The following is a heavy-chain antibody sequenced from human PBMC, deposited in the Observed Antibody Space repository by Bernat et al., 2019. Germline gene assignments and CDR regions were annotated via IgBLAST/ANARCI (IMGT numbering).Heavy chain of an antibody. CDR2: IWYDGSNK. V-gene: IGHV3-33*01. CDR1: GFTFSSYG. CDR3: ARDLIAAAGTVYYYGMDV. J-gene: IGHJ6*02. D-gene: IGHD6-13*01. Sequence: VQLVESGGGLVQPGGSLRLSCAASGFTFSSYGMHWVRQAPGKGLEWVAVIWYDGSNKYYADSVKGRFTISRDNSKNTLYLQMNSLRAEDTAVYYCARDLIAAAGTVYYYGMDVWGQGTTVTVSS.